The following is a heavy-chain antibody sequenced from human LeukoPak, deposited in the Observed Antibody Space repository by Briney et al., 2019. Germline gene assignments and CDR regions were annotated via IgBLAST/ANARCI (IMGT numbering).Heavy chain of an antibody. CDR2: IKQDGSEK. CDR3: AKDLGIDYGDYEAVWYYYYGMDV. D-gene: IGHD4-17*01. V-gene: IGHV3-7*03. J-gene: IGHJ6*02. CDR1: GLTFSNYW. Sequence: GGSLRLSCAASGLTFSNYWMTWVRQAPGKGLEWVANIKQDGSEKYYVDSVKGRFTISRDNAKNSLYPQMNSLRAEDTAVYYCAKDLGIDYGDYEAVWYYYYGMDVWGQGTTVTVSS.